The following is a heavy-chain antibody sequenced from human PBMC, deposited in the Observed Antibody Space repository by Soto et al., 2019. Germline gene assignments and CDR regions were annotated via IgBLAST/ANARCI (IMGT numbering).Heavy chain of an antibody. D-gene: IGHD6-6*01. Sequence: GGSLRLSCAASGFTFSSYAMSWVRQAPGKGLEWVSAISGSGGSTYYADSVKGRFTISRDNSKNTLYLQMNSLRAEDTAVYYCAKGGLVAARPGGVRPYFQHWGQGTLVTVSS. V-gene: IGHV3-23*01. CDR1: GFTFSSYA. CDR3: AKGGLVAARPGGVRPYFQH. J-gene: IGHJ1*01. CDR2: ISGSGGST.